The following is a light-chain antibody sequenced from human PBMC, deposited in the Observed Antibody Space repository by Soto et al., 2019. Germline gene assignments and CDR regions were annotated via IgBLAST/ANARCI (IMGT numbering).Light chain of an antibody. V-gene: IGKV1-39*01. J-gene: IGKJ5*01. CDR3: RQYNNWPPIT. CDR1: QSLTNY. Sequence: DIQMTQSPSALDASVGDRVTITCQSSQSLTNYLNWYQQKPGKAPKVLIYAASSLQSGVPSRFSGSGSGTEFIRTISSLQSEDFGVYYCRQYNNWPPITFGQGTKLDIK. CDR2: AAS.